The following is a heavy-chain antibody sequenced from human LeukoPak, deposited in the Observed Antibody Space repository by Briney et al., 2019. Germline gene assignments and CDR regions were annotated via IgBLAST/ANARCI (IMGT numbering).Heavy chain of an antibody. V-gene: IGHV4-59*08. J-gene: IGHJ4*02. CDR3: ARFDCFGASCHFDH. CDR2: IHYTGSA. Sequence: SETLSLTCTVSSGFIVNYYWSWVRQPPGKGLECIAYIHYTGSAGYNPSLKSRVTISVDTSKNQFSLKLRSVTAADTAVYYCARFDCFGASCHFDHWGQGTLVPVSS. CDR1: SGFIVNYY. D-gene: IGHD2-2*01.